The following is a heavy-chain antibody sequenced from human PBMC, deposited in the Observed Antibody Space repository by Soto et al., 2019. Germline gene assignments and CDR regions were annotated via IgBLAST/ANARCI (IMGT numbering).Heavy chain of an antibody. CDR1: GYSISSGYY. V-gene: IGHV4-38-2*01. J-gene: IGHJ5*02. CDR3: ARLVVAAALNWFDP. D-gene: IGHD6-13*01. CDR2: IYHSGST. Sequence: SETLSLTCAVSGYSISSGYYWGWIRQPTGKGLEWIGSIYHSGSTYYNPSLKSRVTISVDTSKNQFSLKLSSVTAADTAVYYCARLVVAAALNWFDPWGQGTLVTVSS.